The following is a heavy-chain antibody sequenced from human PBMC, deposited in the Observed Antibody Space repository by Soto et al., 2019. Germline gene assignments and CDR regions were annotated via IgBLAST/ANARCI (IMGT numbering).Heavy chain of an antibody. J-gene: IGHJ4*02. Sequence: ASETLSLTCTVSGGSISSYYWSWIRQPPGKGLEWIGYIYYSGSTNYNPSLKSRVTISVDTSKNQFSLKLSSVTAADTAVYYCARTMVRGVMVFDYWGQGTLVTVSS. CDR1: GGSISSYY. CDR3: ARTMVRGVMVFDY. D-gene: IGHD3-10*01. V-gene: IGHV4-59*08. CDR2: IYYSGST.